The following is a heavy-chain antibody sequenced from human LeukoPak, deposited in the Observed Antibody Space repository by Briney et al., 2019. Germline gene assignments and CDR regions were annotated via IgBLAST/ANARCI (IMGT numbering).Heavy chain of an antibody. V-gene: IGHV3-23*01. CDR2: ISGSGGST. Sequence: PGASLRLSCAASGFTFSSYAMSWVRQAPGKGLEWVSAISGSGGSTYYADSVKGRFTISRDNSRNTLYLQMNSLRAEDTAVYYCARDAPERRNAFDIWGQGTTVTVSS. J-gene: IGHJ3*02. D-gene: IGHD1-1*01. CDR3: ARDAPERRNAFDI. CDR1: GFTFSSYA.